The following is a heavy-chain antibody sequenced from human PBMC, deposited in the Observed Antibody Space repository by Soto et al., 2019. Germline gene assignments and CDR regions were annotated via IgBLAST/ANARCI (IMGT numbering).Heavy chain of an antibody. D-gene: IGHD3-22*01. CDR1: GFTFSSYA. CDR3: ASDRQYYYDSSGYYLFDY. J-gene: IGHJ4*02. V-gene: IGHV3-30-3*01. Sequence: GGSLRLSCAASGFTFSSYAMHWVRQAPGKGLEWVAVISYDGSNKYYADSVKGRFTISRDNSKNTLYLQMNSLRAEDTAVYYCASDRQYYYDSSGYYLFDYWGQGTLVTVSS. CDR2: ISYDGSNK.